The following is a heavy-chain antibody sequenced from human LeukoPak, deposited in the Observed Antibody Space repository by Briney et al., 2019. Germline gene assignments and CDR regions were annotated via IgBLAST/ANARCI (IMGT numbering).Heavy chain of an antibody. J-gene: IGHJ4*02. V-gene: IGHV4-38-2*01. CDR2: IYHSGST. CDR1: GYSISSGYY. Sequence: SETLSLTCAASGYSISSGYYWGWIRQPPGKGLEWIGSIYHSGSTYYNPSLKSRVTISVDTSKNQFSLKLSSVTAADTAVYYCARLFYDILTGYYKGFDYWGQGTLVTVSS. D-gene: IGHD3-9*01. CDR3: ARLFYDILTGYYKGFDY.